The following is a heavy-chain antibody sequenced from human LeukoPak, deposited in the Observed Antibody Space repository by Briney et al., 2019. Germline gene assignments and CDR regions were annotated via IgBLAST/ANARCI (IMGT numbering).Heavy chain of an antibody. CDR1: GLIVSNNY. D-gene: IGHD3-22*01. J-gene: IGHJ4*02. CDR3: ASRNYYDSSGYYYYYFDY. Sequence: GGSLRLSCAASGLIVSNNYMNWVRQAPGKGLEWVSGISGSGTSTYYADSVKGRFTISRDNSKNTLYLQMNSLRAEDTAVYYCASRNYYDSSGYYYYYFDYWGQGILVTVSS. V-gene: IGHV3-23*01. CDR2: ISGSGTST.